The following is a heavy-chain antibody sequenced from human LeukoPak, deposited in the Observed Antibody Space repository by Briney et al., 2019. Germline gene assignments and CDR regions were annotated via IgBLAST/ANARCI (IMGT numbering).Heavy chain of an antibody. Sequence: ASVKVSCKASGYTFTTYAMHWVRQAPGQRLEWMGWINGGNGNTKYLQKFQGRVIITRDTSADTAYMGLSSLRSKDTAVYYCTRHTSPTFDHWGQGTLVTVSS. CDR1: GYTFTTYA. CDR2: INGGNGNT. V-gene: IGHV1-3*01. D-gene: IGHD2-2*01. CDR3: TRHTSPTFDH. J-gene: IGHJ4*02.